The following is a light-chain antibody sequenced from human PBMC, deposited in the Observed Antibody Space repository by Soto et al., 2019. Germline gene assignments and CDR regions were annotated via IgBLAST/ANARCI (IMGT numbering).Light chain of an antibody. CDR1: QSVSTRY. V-gene: IGKV3-20*01. Sequence: ESMLTQSPGTLSLSPGERATLSCRASQSVSTRYLAWYQQKPGQAPRLLIYGASIRAAGSTDRFSGSGSGTDFTLTISRLEPEDFAVYYCHHFGSAPLAFTFGQGTKLEI. CDR3: HHFGSAPLAFT. J-gene: IGKJ2*01. CDR2: GAS.